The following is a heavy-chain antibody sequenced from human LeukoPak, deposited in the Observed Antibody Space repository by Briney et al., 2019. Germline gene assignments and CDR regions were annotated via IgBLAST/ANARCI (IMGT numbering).Heavy chain of an antibody. J-gene: IGHJ4*02. Sequence: TSETLSLTCAVYGGSFSDYYWSWIRQPPGKGLEWIGEINHSGSTNYNPSLKSRVTISVDTSKNQFSLKLSSVTAADTAVYYCARGKRGYSSSWYDYWGQGTLVTVSS. CDR2: INHSGST. CDR1: GGSFSDYY. V-gene: IGHV4-34*01. CDR3: ARGKRGYSSSWYDY. D-gene: IGHD6-13*01.